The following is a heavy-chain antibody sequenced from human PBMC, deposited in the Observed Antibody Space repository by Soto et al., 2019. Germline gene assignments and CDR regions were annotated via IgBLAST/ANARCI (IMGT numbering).Heavy chain of an antibody. CDR3: ARSLDYHDYTGYYTVGVYFDY. V-gene: IGHV1-69*13. D-gene: IGHD3-22*01. CDR2: IIPIFVTS. Sequence: GASVKVSFKASGGSFSSSGISWVRQAPGQGLEWVGGIIPIFVTSHYAQKFQGRVTSTADESTNTAYMELSSLTSEDTAVYYCARSLDYHDYTGYYTVGVYFDYWGLGTLVTVSS. CDR1: GGSFSSSG. J-gene: IGHJ4*02.